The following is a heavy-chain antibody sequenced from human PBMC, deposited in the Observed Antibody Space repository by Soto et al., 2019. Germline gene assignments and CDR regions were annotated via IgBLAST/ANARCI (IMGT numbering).Heavy chain of an antibody. CDR1: GYPFTSYY. J-gene: IGHJ6*01. V-gene: IGHV1-46*01. CDR2: INPSGGST. D-gene: IGHD5-12*01. CDR3: ARALRRDGYNYNYYYGMDV. Sequence: ASVKVSCKASGYPFTSYYMHCVRQAPAQWLEWMGIINPSGGSTIYAQKFQVRVTMTRDTSTTTVHVELSSMRSTDTAVYCRARALRRDGYNYNYYYGMDVWGQGTRVTVSS.